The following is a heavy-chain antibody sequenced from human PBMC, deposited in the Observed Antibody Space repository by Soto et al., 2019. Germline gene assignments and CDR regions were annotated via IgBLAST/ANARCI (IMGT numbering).Heavy chain of an antibody. Sequence: PGGSLRLSCAASGFTFSSYAMSWVREAPGKGLEWVSAISGSGGSTYYADSVKGRFTISRDNSKNTLYLQMNSLRAEDTAVYYCAKDFTYYYGSGSPDYWGQGTLVTVSS. D-gene: IGHD3-10*01. CDR1: GFTFSSYA. CDR3: AKDFTYYYGSGSPDY. J-gene: IGHJ4*02. CDR2: ISGSGGST. V-gene: IGHV3-23*01.